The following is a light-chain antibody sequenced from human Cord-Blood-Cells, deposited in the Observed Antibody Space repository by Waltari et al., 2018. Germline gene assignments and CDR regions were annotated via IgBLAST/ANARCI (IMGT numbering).Light chain of an antibody. CDR2: EVS. CDR1: SRDVGGYNS. J-gene: IGLJ1*01. Sequence: QSALPQPASVSGSPGQSLTISCTGTSRDVGGYNSVSWYQQHPGKAPKLMIYEVSNRPSGVSNRFSGSKSGNTASLTISGLQAEDEADYYCSSYTSSSTYVFGTGTKVTVL. V-gene: IGLV2-14*01. CDR3: SSYTSSSTYV.